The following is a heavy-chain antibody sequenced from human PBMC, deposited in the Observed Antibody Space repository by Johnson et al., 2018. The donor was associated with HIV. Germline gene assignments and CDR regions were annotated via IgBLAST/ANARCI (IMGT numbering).Heavy chain of an antibody. J-gene: IGHJ3*02. CDR2: IYSDGTT. Sequence: VQLVESGGGLIQPGGSLRLSCAVSGFTVSTNYMSWVRQAPGRGLEWVSVIYSDGTTNYADSVKGRFTISRDTSKNTLYLQMNSLRADDTAVYYCARDPSRSPGAFDIRGQGTMVTVSS. CDR1: GFTVSTNY. CDR3: ARDPSRSPGAFDI. V-gene: IGHV3-53*01.